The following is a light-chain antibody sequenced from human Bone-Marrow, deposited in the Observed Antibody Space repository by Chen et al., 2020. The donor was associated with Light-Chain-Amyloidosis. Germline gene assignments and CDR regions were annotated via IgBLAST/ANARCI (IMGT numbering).Light chain of an antibody. CDR1: QSLLHSDGKTY. CDR2: EVS. V-gene: IGKV2D-29*02. CDR3: MQKIQLPIT. Sequence: DIVMTQTPVSLSVTTGQPASISCKSSQSLLHSDGKTYLYWYLHKPGQSPQLLISEVSNRFSGVPDRCSGSGSGRDFTLTISRVEAEDVGVYYCMQKIQLPITFGGGIKVDIK. J-gene: IGKJ4*01.